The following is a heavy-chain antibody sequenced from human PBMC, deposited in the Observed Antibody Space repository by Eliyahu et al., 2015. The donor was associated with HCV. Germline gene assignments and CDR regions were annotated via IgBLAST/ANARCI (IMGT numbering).Heavy chain of an antibody. J-gene: IGHJ1*01. CDR3: ARDGDLWQSQH. CDR1: GYSFTGNY. V-gene: IGHV1-2*02. CDR2: INPHSGDT. D-gene: IGHD7-27*01. Sequence: QVQLVQSGAEVRXPGASVIVSCKASGYSFTGNYLHWVRQAPGPGLEWMGWINPHSGDTKSAQKFQGRVTLTRDTSITTAYMELSRLESDDTAIYYCARDGDLWQSQHWGQGTLVSVSS.